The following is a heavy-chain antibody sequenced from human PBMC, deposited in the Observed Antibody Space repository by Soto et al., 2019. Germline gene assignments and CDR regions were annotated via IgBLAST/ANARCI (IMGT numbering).Heavy chain of an antibody. J-gene: IGHJ1*01. V-gene: IGHV4-30-4*01. CDR1: GGSISSDDYY. CDR2: IHSSGSI. CDR3: ARDLDGLHDDTSGPFPRPG. D-gene: IGHD3-22*01. Sequence: SETLSLTCTVSGGSISSDDYYWSWIRQAPGRGLEWIGYIHSSGSIYYNPSLKSRATMSIDTAGNQFSLKVSSVTVADTAVYYCARDLDGLHDDTSGPFPRPGWGQGTLVTGLL.